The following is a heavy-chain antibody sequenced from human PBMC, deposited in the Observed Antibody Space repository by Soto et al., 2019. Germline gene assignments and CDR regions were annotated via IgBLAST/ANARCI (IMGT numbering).Heavy chain of an antibody. Sequence: ASVKVSCKASGYTFTGYYMHWVRQAPGQGLEWMGWINPNSGGTNYAQKFQGWVTMTRDTSISTAYMELSRLRSDGTAVYYCARDPSRGASFYYMDVWGKGTTVTVSS. CDR2: INPNSGGT. CDR3: ARDPSRGASFYYMDV. V-gene: IGHV1-2*04. CDR1: GYTFTGYY. J-gene: IGHJ6*03.